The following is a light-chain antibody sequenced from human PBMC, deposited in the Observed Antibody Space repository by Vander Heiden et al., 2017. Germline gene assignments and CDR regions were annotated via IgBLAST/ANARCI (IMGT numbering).Light chain of an antibody. V-gene: IGKV3-11*01. J-gene: IGKJ4*01. CDR3: QQSNTWPLT. CDR1: HNIKNY. CDR2: DAS. Sequence: ESMMTQSPATLPLSPGERATLFCRASHNIKNYLAWYQQKPGQGPRLLFYDASKRASGIPARFSGSGSGTDFTLTISSLEPEDFAVYYCQQSNTWPLTFGGGTKVEIK.